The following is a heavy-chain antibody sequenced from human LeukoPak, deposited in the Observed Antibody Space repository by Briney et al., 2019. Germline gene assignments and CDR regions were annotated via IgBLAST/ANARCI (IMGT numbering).Heavy chain of an antibody. CDR1: GFTFSSYS. Sequence: PGGSLRLSCAASGFTFSSYSMNWVRQAPGKGLEWVSSISSSSSYIYYADSVKSRFTISRDNAKNSLYLQMNSLRAEDTAVYYCARDMVDYYGSGSYSYWGPGTLVTVSS. V-gene: IGHV3-21*01. D-gene: IGHD3-10*01. J-gene: IGHJ4*02. CDR2: ISSSSSYI. CDR3: ARDMVDYYGSGSYSY.